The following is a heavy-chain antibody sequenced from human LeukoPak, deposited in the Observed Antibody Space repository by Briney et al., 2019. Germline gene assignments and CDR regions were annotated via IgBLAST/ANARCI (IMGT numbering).Heavy chain of an antibody. V-gene: IGHV4-34*01. Sequence: SETLSLTCAVYGGSFSGNYWTWIRQPPGKRPEWVGEINHSGSTNYNPSLKSRVAISVDTSKNEFSLKLTSVTAADTAVYYCARAPAAAGTIDYWGQGTLVTVSS. CDR3: ARAPAAAGTIDY. CDR1: GGSFSGNY. D-gene: IGHD6-13*01. J-gene: IGHJ4*02. CDR2: INHSGST.